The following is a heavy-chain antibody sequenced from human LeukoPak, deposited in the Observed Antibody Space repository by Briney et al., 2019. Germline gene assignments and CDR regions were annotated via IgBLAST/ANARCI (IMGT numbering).Heavy chain of an antibody. V-gene: IGHV1-8*01. D-gene: IGHD6-13*01. Sequence: ASVNVSCKASGYTFTSNDINWVRQAAGQGLEGMGWMNPNSGNTGYAQKFQGRVTMTRNTSISTAYMELSSLRSEDTAVYYCASPYSSSAYYYYGMDVWGQGTTVTVSS. CDR2: MNPNSGNT. J-gene: IGHJ6*02. CDR1: GYTFTSND. CDR3: ASPYSSSAYYYYGMDV.